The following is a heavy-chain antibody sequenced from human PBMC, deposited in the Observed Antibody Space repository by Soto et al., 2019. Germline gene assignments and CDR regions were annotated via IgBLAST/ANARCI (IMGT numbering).Heavy chain of an antibody. D-gene: IGHD3-3*01. CDR2: ISAYNGNT. CDR1: GYTFTSYG. CDR3: ARDSGQSRITIFGVVTMDY. J-gene: IGHJ4*02. V-gene: IGHV1-18*04. Sequence: ASVKVSCKASGYTFTSYGISWVRQAPGQGLEWMGWISAYNGNTNYAQKLQGRVTMTTDTSTSTAYMELRSLRSDDTAVYYCARDSGQSRITIFGVVTMDYWGQGTLATVSS.